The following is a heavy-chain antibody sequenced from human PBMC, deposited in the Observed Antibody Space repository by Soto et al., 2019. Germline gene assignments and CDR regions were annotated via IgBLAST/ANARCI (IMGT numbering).Heavy chain of an antibody. V-gene: IGHV3-48*02. D-gene: IGHD3-3*01. Sequence: GGSLRLSCAASGFTFSSYSMNWVRQAPGKGLEWVSYISSSSSTIYYADSVKGRFTISRDNAKNSLYLQMNSLRDEDTAVYYCARDSDLRFLEWLLLRGQNHDAFDIWGQGTMVTVSS. J-gene: IGHJ3*02. CDR1: GFTFSSYS. CDR3: ARDSDLRFLEWLLLRGQNHDAFDI. CDR2: ISSSSSTI.